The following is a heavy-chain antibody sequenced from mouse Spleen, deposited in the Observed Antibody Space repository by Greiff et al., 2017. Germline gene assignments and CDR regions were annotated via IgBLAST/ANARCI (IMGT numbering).Heavy chain of an antibody. V-gene: IGHV1-50*01. D-gene: IGHD1-1*01. Sequence: QVQLQQSGAELVKPGASVKLSCKASGYTFTSYWMQWVKQRPGQGLEWIGEIDPSDSYTNYNQKFKGKATLTVDTSSSTAYMQLSSLTSEDSAVYYCARRKSTYGSSEYYYAMDYWGQGTSVTVSS. CDR3: ARRKSTYGSSEYYYAMDY. CDR2: IDPSDSYT. J-gene: IGHJ4*01. CDR1: GYTFTSYW.